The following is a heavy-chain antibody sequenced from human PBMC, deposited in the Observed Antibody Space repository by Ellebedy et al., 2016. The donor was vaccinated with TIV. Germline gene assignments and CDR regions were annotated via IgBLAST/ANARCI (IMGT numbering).Heavy chain of an antibody. D-gene: IGHD3-10*01. CDR1: GFTFSAYG. J-gene: IGHJ4*02. CDR2: IRYDGSNK. V-gene: IGHV3-30*02. Sequence: PGGSLRLSCAASGFTFSAYGMHWVRQAPGKGLEWVTYIRYDGSNKYYADSGKGRFTISRDNSKNTLFLEMNSLRAEDTAIYYCAGLWFGDSPRDNSDYWGRGTLVTVSS. CDR3: AGLWFGDSPRDNSDY.